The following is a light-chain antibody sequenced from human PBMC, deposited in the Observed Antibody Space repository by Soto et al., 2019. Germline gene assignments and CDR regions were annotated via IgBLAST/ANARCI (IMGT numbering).Light chain of an antibody. CDR2: GAS. Sequence: EIVLTKSPGTRSLSPGARATLSCRASESVSSSYLAWYQQKPGQAPRLLIFGASSRATGTPDRFRGSGSGTAFTLTISRLEPEDFAVYYCQQYGISPPWTFGQGTEVEIK. CDR1: ESVSSSY. CDR3: QQYGISPPWT. J-gene: IGKJ1*01. V-gene: IGKV3-20*01.